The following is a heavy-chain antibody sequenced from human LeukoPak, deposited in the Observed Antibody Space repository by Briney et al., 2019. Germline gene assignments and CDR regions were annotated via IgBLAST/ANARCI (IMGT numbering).Heavy chain of an antibody. J-gene: IGHJ4*02. V-gene: IGHV4-59*01. CDR2: IYYSGST. CDR1: GGSISSYY. Sequence: SETLSLTCTVSGGSISSYYWSWIRQPPRKGLEWIGYIYYSGSTNYNPSLKSRVTISVDTSKNQFSLKLSSVTAADTAVYYCARTSSANDYWGQGTLVTVSS. D-gene: IGHD2-2*01. CDR3: ARTSSANDY.